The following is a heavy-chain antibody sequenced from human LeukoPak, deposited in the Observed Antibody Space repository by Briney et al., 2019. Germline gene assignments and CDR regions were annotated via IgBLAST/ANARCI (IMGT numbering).Heavy chain of an antibody. CDR3: ARHGVYYGSGSSWVDY. Sequence: ASETLSLTCTVSGGSISSYYWSWIRQPPGKGLEWIGYIYYSGSTNYNPSLKSQVTISVDTSKNQFSLKLSSVTAADTAVYYCARHGVYYGSGSSWVDYWGQGTLVTVSS. V-gene: IGHV4-59*08. CDR2: IYYSGST. J-gene: IGHJ4*02. CDR1: GGSISSYY. D-gene: IGHD3-10*01.